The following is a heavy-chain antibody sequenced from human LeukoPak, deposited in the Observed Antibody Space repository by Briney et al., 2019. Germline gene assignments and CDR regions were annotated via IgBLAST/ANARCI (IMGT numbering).Heavy chain of an antibody. V-gene: IGHV3-21*01. CDR3: ARGRGDRYSSSWYWARDDWFAP. D-gene: IGHD6-13*01. CDR2: ISSSSSYI. CDR1: GFTFSSYS. Sequence: PGGSLRLSCAASGFTFSSYSMNWVRQAPGKGLEWVSSISSSSSYIYYADSVKGRFTISRDNATNSLYLQMNSLRAEDTAVYHCARGRGDRYSSSWYWARDDWFAPWGQGTLVTVSS. J-gene: IGHJ5*02.